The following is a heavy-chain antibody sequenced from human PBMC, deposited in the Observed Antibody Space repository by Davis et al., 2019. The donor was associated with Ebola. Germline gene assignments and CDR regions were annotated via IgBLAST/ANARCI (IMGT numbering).Heavy chain of an antibody. CDR3: ARAQFPTTSDH. CDR1: GFPFTTYS. Sequence: GESLKISCAASGFPFTTYSMNWVRQAPGKGLEWVSSISSSSSYIYYADSVKGRFTISRDNAKNSLYLQMNSLRAEDTAVYYCARAQFPTTSDHWGQGTLVTVSS. D-gene: IGHD1-1*01. CDR2: ISSSSSYI. V-gene: IGHV3-21*01. J-gene: IGHJ4*02.